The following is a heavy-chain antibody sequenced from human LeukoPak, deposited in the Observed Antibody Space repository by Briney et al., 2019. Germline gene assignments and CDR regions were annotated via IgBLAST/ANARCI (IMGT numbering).Heavy chain of an antibody. CDR2: IWFDGSKT. Sequence: GGSLRLSCAASGFTFSNYGMHWIRQAPVKGLEWVAVIWFDGSKTYHADSVKGRFTISRDNSKNMLYLQMNSLRAEDTAVYYCARARGYDGSDYYYGFFDYWGQGTLVTVSS. V-gene: IGHV3-33*01. CDR1: GFTFSNYG. J-gene: IGHJ4*02. D-gene: IGHD3-22*01. CDR3: ARARGYDGSDYYYGFFDY.